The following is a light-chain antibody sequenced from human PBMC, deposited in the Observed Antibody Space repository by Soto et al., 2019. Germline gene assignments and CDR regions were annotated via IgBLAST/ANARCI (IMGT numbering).Light chain of an antibody. CDR1: QSVSSN. CDR3: QQYGSSST. CDR2: GAS. J-gene: IGKJ5*01. V-gene: IGKV3-20*01. Sequence: EIVMTQSPATLSVSPGERATLSCRASQSVSSNLAWYQQKPGQAPRLLIYGASSRATGIPDRFSGSGSGTDFTLTISRLEPEDFAVYYCQQYGSSSTFGQGTRLENK.